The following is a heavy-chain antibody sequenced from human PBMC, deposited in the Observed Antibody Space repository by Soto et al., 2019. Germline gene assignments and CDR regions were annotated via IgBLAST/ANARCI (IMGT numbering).Heavy chain of an antibody. D-gene: IGHD2-21*02. V-gene: IGHV1-46*01. CDR1: GYTFTSYY. J-gene: IGHJ3*02. CDR3: ARVRPVTSTVVTSDAFDI. Sequence: GASVKVSCKASGYTFTSYYMHWVRQAPGQGLEWMGIINPSGGSTSYAQKFQGRVTMTRDTSTSTVYMELSSLRSEDTAVYYCARVRPVTSTVVTSDAFDIWGQGTMVTVSS. CDR2: INPSGGST.